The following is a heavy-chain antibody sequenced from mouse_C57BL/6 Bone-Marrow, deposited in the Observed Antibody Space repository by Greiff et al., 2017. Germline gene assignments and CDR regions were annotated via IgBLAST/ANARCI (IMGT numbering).Heavy chain of an antibody. D-gene: IGHD2-5*01. CDR1: GYTFTSYW. CDR2: IDPSDSYT. J-gene: IGHJ1*03. Sequence: QVQLQQPGAELVMPGASVKLSCKASGYTFTSYWMPWVKQRPGQGLEWIGEIDPSDSYTNYNQKFKGKSTLTVDKSSSTAYMQLSSLTSEDSAVYYCERTGLDYRNYLWYFEGGGTGTTVTVAT. V-gene: IGHV1-69*01. CDR3: ERTGLDYRNYLWYFEG.